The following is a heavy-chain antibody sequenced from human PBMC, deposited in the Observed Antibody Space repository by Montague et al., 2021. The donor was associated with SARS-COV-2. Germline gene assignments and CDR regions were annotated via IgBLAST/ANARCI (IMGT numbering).Heavy chain of an antibody. CDR3: ARVRRTSGSGYCYYGLDV. CDR2: ICNSGRT. CDR1: GGSISSYY. V-gene: IGHV4-4*07. J-gene: IGHJ6*02. Sequence: SETLSLTCTVSGGSISSYYWSWIWNPPATGLEWIGSICNSGRTNNNPSLNSRITISVDASKNHISLKLTSVTAADTAVYYCARVRRTSGSGYCYYGLDVWGQGTTVTVSS. D-gene: IGHD3-22*01.